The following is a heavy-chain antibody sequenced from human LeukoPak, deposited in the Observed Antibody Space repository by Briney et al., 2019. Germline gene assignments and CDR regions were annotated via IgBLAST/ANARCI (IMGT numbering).Heavy chain of an antibody. V-gene: IGHV4-59*01. CDR1: GGSISSYY. CDR3: ARGGTYNGILSFDP. CDR2: IYYNGNT. Sequence: SQTLSLTCSVSGGSISSYYWSWIRQPPGKGLEWIGYIYYNGNTNYSPSLKSRVTISLDTSKIQFSLKLTSVTAADTAVYYCARGGTYNGILSFDPWGQGTLVTVSS. D-gene: IGHD3-9*01. J-gene: IGHJ5*02.